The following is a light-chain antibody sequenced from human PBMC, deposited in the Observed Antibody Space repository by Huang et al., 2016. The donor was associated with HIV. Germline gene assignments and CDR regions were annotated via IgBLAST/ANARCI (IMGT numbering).Light chain of an antibody. V-gene: IGKV3-11*01. CDR2: DAS. CDR1: RSVGTL. J-gene: IGKJ2*01. Sequence: EIVLTQSPATLSLSPGERATLSCRASRSVGTLLAWYQQKPGQAPRLLIYDASNRATGIPDRFSGSGSGTDFTLTISSLQPEDVAVYYCQQRSNWYSFGQGTRLEI. CDR3: QQRSNWYS.